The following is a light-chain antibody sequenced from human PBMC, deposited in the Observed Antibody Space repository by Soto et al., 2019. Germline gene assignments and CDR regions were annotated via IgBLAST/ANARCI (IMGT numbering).Light chain of an antibody. V-gene: IGKV3-20*01. CDR1: QSLSSRY. CDR2: GAS. Sequence: EIVLTQSPGTLSLSPGDRATLSCRASQSLSSRYLAWYRQKPGQAPRLLIYGASNRATGIPDRFSGSGSGTDFTLTISRLEPDDFTVYCCQQYSSSPPTFGGGTKVEIK. J-gene: IGKJ4*01. CDR3: QQYSSSPPT.